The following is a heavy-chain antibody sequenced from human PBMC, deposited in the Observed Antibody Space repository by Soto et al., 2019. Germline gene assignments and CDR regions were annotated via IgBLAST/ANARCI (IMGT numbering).Heavy chain of an antibody. CDR3: AKDPYDILTGYYYGPGY. J-gene: IGHJ4*02. CDR2: ISGSGGST. V-gene: IGHV3-23*01. CDR1: GFTFSSYA. D-gene: IGHD3-9*01. Sequence: PGWSLRLSCAASGFTFSSYAMSWVRQAPGKGLEWVSAISGSGGSTYYADSVKGRFTISRDNSKNTLYLQMNSLRAEDTAVYYCAKDPYDILTGYYYGPGYWGQGTLVTVSS.